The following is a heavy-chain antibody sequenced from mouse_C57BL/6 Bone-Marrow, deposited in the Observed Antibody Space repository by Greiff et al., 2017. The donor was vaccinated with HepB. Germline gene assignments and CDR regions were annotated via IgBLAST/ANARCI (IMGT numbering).Heavy chain of an antibody. CDR2: INPNNGGT. CDR1: GYTFTDYY. Sequence: VQLQQSGPELVKPGASVKISCKASGYTFTDYYMNWVKQSHGKSLEWIGDINPNNGGTSYNQKFKGKATLTVDKSSSTAYMELRSLTSEDSAVYYCARFGITTVVATDWYFDVWGTGTTVTVSS. V-gene: IGHV1-26*01. D-gene: IGHD1-1*01. J-gene: IGHJ1*03. CDR3: ARFGITTVVATDWYFDV.